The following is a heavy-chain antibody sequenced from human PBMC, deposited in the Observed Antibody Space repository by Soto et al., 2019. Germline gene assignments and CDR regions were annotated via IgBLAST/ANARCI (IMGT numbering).Heavy chain of an antibody. D-gene: IGHD1-1*01. CDR2: MNPNSGGT. CDR3: ARDQSWHDLVWWFDP. CDR1: GDTFGSYD. J-gene: IGHJ5*02. V-gene: IGHV1-8*02. Sequence: ASVKVSCKASGDTFGSYDVNWVRQASGHGLEWMGWMNPNSGGTDYAQKFRGRVTMTSNTTMSTVYMELSSLRSEDTAVYYCARDQSWHDLVWWFDPWGQGTLVTVSS.